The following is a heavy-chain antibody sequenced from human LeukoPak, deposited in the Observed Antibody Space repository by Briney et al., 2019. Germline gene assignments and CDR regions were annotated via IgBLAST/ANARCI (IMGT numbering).Heavy chain of an antibody. Sequence: LTGGSLRLSCAASGFTFSRYTMNWVRQAPGKGLEWVSVIYSGGSTYYADSVKGRFTISRDNSKNTLYLQMNSLRAEDTAVYYCARGRSGSGWFFDYWGQGTLVTVSS. J-gene: IGHJ4*02. D-gene: IGHD6-19*01. CDR1: GFTFSRYT. V-gene: IGHV3-66*01. CDR3: ARGRSGSGWFFDY. CDR2: IYSGGST.